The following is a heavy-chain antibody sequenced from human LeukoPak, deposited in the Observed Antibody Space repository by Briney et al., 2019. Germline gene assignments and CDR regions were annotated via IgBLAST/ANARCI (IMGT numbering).Heavy chain of an antibody. Sequence: GSSVKVSCKASGGTFSSYAISWVRQAPGQGLEWMGGIIPIFGTANYAQKLQGRVTITTDESTSTAYMELSSLRSEDTAVYYCARGSYYGGNSVSYYYYYMDVWGKGTTVTVSS. J-gene: IGHJ6*03. V-gene: IGHV1-69*05. CDR1: GGTFSSYA. D-gene: IGHD4-23*01. CDR3: ARGSYYGGNSVSYYYYYMDV. CDR2: IIPIFGTA.